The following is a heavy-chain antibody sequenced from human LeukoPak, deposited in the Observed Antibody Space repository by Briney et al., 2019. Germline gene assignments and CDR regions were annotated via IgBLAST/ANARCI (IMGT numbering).Heavy chain of an antibody. J-gene: IGHJ4*02. CDR3: ARALTPGYCSGGTCSYFDY. CDR2: IYYSGST. V-gene: IGHV4-30-4*08. Sequence: PSQTLSLTCTVSGGSISSGDYYWSWIRQPPGKGLEWIVYIYYSGSTYYNPSLKSRVTISVDTSKNQFSLKVSSVTAADTAVYYCARALTPGYCSGGTCSYFDYWGQGTLVTVSS. CDR1: GGSISSGDYY. D-gene: IGHD2-15*01.